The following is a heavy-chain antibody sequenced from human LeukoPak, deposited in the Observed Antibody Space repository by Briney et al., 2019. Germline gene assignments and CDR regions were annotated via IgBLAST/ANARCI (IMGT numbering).Heavy chain of an antibody. Sequence: SAKVSCKASGGTFSSYTISWVRQAPGQGLEWMGRIIPILGIANYAQKFQGRVTITADKSTSTAYMELSSLRSEDTAVYYCARDIGIAARTTRFDYWGQGILVTVSS. CDR3: ARDIGIAARTTRFDY. CDR1: GGTFSSYT. D-gene: IGHD6-6*01. J-gene: IGHJ4*02. V-gene: IGHV1-69*04. CDR2: IIPILGIA.